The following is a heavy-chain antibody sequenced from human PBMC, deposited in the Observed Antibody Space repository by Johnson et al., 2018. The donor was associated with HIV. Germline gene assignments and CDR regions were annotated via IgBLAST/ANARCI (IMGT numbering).Heavy chain of an antibody. CDR2: ISSSGSTI. Sequence: QVQLVESGGGLVKPGGSLRLSCAASGFTFSDYYMSWIRQAPGKGLEWVSYISSSGSTIYYADSVKGRFTITRDNAKNSLYLQMNGLRAEDTAVYYCARLPSRGGTIKDAFDMWGQGTEVTVSS. J-gene: IGHJ3*02. CDR1: GFTFSDYY. CDR3: ARLPSRGGTIKDAFDM. D-gene: IGHD2-15*01. V-gene: IGHV3-11*01.